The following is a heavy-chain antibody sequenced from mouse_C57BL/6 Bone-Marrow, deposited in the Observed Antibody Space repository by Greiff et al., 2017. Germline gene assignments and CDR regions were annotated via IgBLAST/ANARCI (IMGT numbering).Heavy chain of an antibody. J-gene: IGHJ3*01. CDR3: ARDKYSNYRAWFAY. V-gene: IGHV1-81*01. Sequence: QVQLQQSGAELARPGASVKLSCKASGYTFTSYGISWVKQRTGQGLEWIGEIYPRSGNTYYTEKFKGKATLTADKSSSTAYMELRSLTSEDSAVYFCARDKYSNYRAWFAYWGQGTLVTVSA. D-gene: IGHD2-5*01. CDR2: IYPRSGNT. CDR1: GYTFTSYG.